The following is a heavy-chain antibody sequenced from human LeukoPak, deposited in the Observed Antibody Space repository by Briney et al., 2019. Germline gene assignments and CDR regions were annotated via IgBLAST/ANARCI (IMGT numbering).Heavy chain of an antibody. J-gene: IGHJ2*01. D-gene: IGHD2-2*01. Sequence: GASVKVSCKASGGTFSSYAISWVRQAPGQGLEWMGGIVPIFGTANYAQKFQDRVTITADESTSTADMELSSLRSEDTAVYYCARGSTPGTIDWHFDLWGRGTVVTVSS. CDR2: IVPIFGTA. V-gene: IGHV1-69*13. CDR3: ARGSTPGTIDWHFDL. CDR1: GGTFSSYA.